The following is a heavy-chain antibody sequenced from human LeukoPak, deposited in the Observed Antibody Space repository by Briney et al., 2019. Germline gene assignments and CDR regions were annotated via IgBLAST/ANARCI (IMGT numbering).Heavy chain of an antibody. J-gene: IGHJ5*02. Sequence: SETLSLTXAVYGGSFSGYYWSWIRQPPGKGLEWIGEINHSGSTNYNPSLKSRVTISVDTSKNQFSLKLSSVTAADTAVYYCARELGMVDIVATPRFDPWGQGTLVTVSS. D-gene: IGHD5-12*01. V-gene: IGHV4-34*01. CDR3: ARELGMVDIVATPRFDP. CDR1: GGSFSGYY. CDR2: INHSGST.